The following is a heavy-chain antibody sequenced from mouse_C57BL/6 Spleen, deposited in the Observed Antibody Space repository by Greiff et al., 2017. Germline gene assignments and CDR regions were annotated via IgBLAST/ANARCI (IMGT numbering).Heavy chain of an antibody. J-gene: IGHJ4*01. V-gene: IGHV1-54*01. CDR3: ARSEGYYAMDY. Sequence: VQLQQSGAELVRPGTSVKVSCKASGYAFTNYLIEWVKQRPGQGLEWIGVINPGSGGTNYNEKFKGKATLTADKSSSTAYMQLSSLTSEDSAVYFCARSEGYYAMDYWGQGTSVTVSS. CDR2: INPGSGGT. CDR1: GYAFTNYL.